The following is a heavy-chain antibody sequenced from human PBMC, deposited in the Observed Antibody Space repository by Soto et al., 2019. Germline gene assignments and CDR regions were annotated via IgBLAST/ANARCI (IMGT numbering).Heavy chain of an antibody. J-gene: IGHJ4*02. D-gene: IGHD3-16*01. CDR3: ARDRDYSHTDADIDY. CDR1: GYNFNTYG. Sequence: QVQLMQSGAEVRRPGTSMRISCTTSGYNFNTYGIIWVRQAPGQGLEWMGWISGYNGYTKYAQNFEDRVTSSTAPSTSTAFLELRNLRSGDTALYFCARDRDYSHTDADIDYWGQGTLVTVSS. V-gene: IGHV1-18*01. CDR2: ISGYNGYT.